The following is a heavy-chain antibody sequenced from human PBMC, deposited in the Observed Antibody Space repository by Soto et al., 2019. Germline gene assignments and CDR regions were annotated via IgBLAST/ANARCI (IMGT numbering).Heavy chain of an antibody. J-gene: IGHJ4*02. D-gene: IGHD2-21*01. CDR3: AKAKGGEVWYFDY. Sequence: GGSLILSCAASGFTFSSYAMSWVRQAPGKGLEWVSAISGSGGSTYYADSVKGRFTISRDNSKKALYLQMNSLGAEDTAVYYCAKAKGGEVWYFDYWGQGTLVTVSS. CDR2: ISGSGGST. V-gene: IGHV3-23*01. CDR1: GFTFSSYA.